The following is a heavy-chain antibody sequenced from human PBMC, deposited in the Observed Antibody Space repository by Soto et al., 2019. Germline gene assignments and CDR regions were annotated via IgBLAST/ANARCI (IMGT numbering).Heavy chain of an antibody. CDR3: ARGTRNYVDY. V-gene: IGHV1-46*01. CDR2: ITPSGGST. CDR1: GYRFTSYY. Sequence: SVKVSCKAAGYRFTSYYIHWVRQAPGQGLEWMGIITPSGGSTSYAQKFQGRVTMTRDTSTSTVYMELSSLRSEDTAVYYCARGTRNYVDYWGQGTQVTVSS. J-gene: IGHJ4*02.